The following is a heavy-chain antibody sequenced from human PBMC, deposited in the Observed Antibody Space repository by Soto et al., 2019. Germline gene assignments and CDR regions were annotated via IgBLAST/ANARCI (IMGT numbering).Heavy chain of an antibody. V-gene: IGHV3-72*01. CDR2: TRNKANSYTT. CDR3: ARVGSSWYSFDY. D-gene: IGHD6-13*01. CDR1: GFTFSDHY. J-gene: IGHJ4*02. Sequence: EVQLVESGGGLVQPGGSLRLSCAASGFTFSDHYMDWVRQAPGKGLEWVGRTRNKANSYTTEYAASVKGRFTISRDDSKKSLYLQMNSLKTGDTAVYYCARVGSSWYSFDYWGQGALVVVSS.